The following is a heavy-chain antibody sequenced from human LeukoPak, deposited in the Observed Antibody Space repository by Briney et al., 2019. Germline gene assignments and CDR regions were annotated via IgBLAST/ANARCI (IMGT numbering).Heavy chain of an antibody. Sequence: GGSLRLSCAASGFTFSSYAMHWVRQAPGKGLEWVAVISYDGSNKYYADSVKGRFTISRDNAKNTLYLQMNSLRAEDTAVYYCAREWASSSLDYWGQGTLVTVSS. CDR1: GFTFSSYA. CDR2: ISYDGSNK. CDR3: AREWASSSLDY. J-gene: IGHJ4*02. D-gene: IGHD6-13*01. V-gene: IGHV3-30-3*01.